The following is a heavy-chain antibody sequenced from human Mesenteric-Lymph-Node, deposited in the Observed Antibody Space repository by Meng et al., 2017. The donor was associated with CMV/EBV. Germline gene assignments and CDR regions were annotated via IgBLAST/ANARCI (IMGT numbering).Heavy chain of an antibody. J-gene: IGHJ4*02. D-gene: IGHD5/OR15-5a*01. Sequence: KGCGFTFTSCWIGWVRQMPGTGLEWMGMIYVGNFETRYSPSFQGQVTISVDKSTSTAYLQWNSLKASDTGIYYCARREGYSVFDVFDYWGQGTLVTVSS. CDR3: ARREGYSVFDVFDY. CDR2: IYVGNFET. V-gene: IGHV5-51*01. CDR1: GFTFTSCW.